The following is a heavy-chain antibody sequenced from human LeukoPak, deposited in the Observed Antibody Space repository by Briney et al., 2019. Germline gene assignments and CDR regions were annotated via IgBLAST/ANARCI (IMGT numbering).Heavy chain of an antibody. D-gene: IGHD3-22*01. Sequence: ASVKVSCKASGYTFTGYYMHWVRQAPGQGLEWMGGIIPIFGTANYAQKFQGRVTITADKSTSTAYMELSSLRSEDTAVYYCARTDDSSGLYYFDYWGQGTLVTVSS. V-gene: IGHV1-69*06. CDR3: ARTDDSSGLYYFDY. J-gene: IGHJ4*02. CDR1: GYTFTGYY. CDR2: IIPIFGTA.